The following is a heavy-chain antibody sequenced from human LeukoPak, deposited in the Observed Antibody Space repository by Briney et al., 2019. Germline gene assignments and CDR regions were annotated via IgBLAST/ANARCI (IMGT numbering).Heavy chain of an antibody. J-gene: IGHJ4*02. CDR3: ARDTYHYDSSGFGIGY. Sequence: ASVKVSCKASGYTFTSYYMHWVRQAPGQGLEWMGIINPSGGSTSYAQKFQGRVTMTRDTSTSTVYMELSSLRSEDTAVYYCARDTYHYDSSGFGIGYWGQGTLVTVSS. V-gene: IGHV1-46*01. D-gene: IGHD3-22*01. CDR1: GYTFTSYY. CDR2: INPSGGST.